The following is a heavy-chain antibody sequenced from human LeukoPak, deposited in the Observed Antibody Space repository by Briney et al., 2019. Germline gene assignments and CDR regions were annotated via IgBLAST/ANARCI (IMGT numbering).Heavy chain of an antibody. V-gene: IGHV1-69*13. J-gene: IGHJ4*02. D-gene: IGHD1-26*01. CDR3: ARVGSKQLLLYYFDY. CDR1: GYTFSSYA. CDR2: IIPIFGTT. Sequence: ASVKVSCKASGYTFSSYAISWVRQAPGQGLEWMGSIIPIFGTTNYARKFQGRVTITADESTNTAFMELNSLRFEDTAVYYCARVGSKQLLLYYFDYWGQGTLVTVSS.